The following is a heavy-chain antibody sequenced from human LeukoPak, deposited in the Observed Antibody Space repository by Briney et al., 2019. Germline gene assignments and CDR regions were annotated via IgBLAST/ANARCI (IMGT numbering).Heavy chain of an antibody. CDR1: GFTFSSYS. D-gene: IGHD6-13*01. CDR3: TRDASVASADYYFDY. Sequence: GGSLRLSCAASGFTFSSYSMNWVRQAPGKGLEWVSSISSSSSYIYYADSVKGRFTVSRDNAKSSLYLQMNSLRAEDTAVYYCTRDASVASADYYFDYWGQGTLVTVSS. J-gene: IGHJ4*02. V-gene: IGHV3-21*01. CDR2: ISSSSSYI.